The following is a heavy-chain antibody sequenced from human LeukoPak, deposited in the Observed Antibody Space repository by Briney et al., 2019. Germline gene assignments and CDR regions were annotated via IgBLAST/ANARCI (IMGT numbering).Heavy chain of an antibody. V-gene: IGHV3-9*01. CDR1: GFTFHEKYA. J-gene: IGHJ6*02. CDR3: TKDMDPGGINV. Sequence: AGGSLRLSCGASGFTFHEKYAMHWVRQAPGKGLEWVSGFSLDSDNVGYADSVRGRFTVSRDRAKNSLYLQMNYLRPEDTALYFCTKDMDPGGINVWGQGTTVTVSS. CDR2: FSLDSDNV. D-gene: IGHD2-2*03.